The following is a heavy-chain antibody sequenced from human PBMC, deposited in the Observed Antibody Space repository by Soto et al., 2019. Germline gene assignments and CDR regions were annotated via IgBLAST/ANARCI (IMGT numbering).Heavy chain of an antibody. V-gene: IGHV4-39*01. CDR2: IYYSGST. D-gene: IGHD5-18*01. Sequence: SETLSLTCTVSGGSISSSSYYWGWIRQPPGKGLEWIGSIYYSGSTYYNPSLKSRVTISVDTSKNQFSLKLSSVTAADTAVYYCATGDTAMGKIYYYYGMDVWGQGTTVTVSS. CDR1: GGSISSSSYY. CDR3: ATGDTAMGKIYYYYGMDV. J-gene: IGHJ6*02.